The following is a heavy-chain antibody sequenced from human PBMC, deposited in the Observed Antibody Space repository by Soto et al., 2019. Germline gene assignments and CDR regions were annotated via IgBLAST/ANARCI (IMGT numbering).Heavy chain of an antibody. CDR1: GYTFTSYY. CDR2: INPSDRST. J-gene: IGHJ3*01. D-gene: IGHD2-15*01. Sequence: QVQLVQSGAEVKKPGASVKVSCKAFGYTFTSYYMQWVRQAPGQGLEWMGIINPSDRSTYYAQKFPGRVTMTRDTSTSTVYMVLSSLRSEDTAVYYCARVYCGGGGCYSDAFDVWGQGTTVTVSS. CDR3: ARVYCGGGGCYSDAFDV. V-gene: IGHV1-46*01.